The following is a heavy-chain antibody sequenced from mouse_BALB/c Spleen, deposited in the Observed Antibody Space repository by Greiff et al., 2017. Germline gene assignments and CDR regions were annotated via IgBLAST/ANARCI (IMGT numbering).Heavy chain of an antibody. V-gene: IGHV5-6*02. CDR1: GFTFSSYG. CDR2: ISSGGSYT. D-gene: IGHD2-4*01. CDR3: ARHYFDYDPYYDARDY. Sequence: EVMLVESGGDLVKPGGSLKLSCAASGFTFSSYGMSWVRQTPDKRLEWVATISSGGSYTYYPDRVKGRFTISRDNAKNTLYLQMSSLKSEDTAMYYCARHYFDYDPYYDARDYWGQGTSVTVSS. J-gene: IGHJ4*01.